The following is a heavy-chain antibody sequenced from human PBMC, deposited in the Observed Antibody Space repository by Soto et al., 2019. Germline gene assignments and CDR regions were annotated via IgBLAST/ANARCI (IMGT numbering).Heavy chain of an antibody. Sequence: EVQLVESGGGLVQPGGSLKLSCAASGFTVSGSAVHWVRQASGKGLEWVGRIRSKTNSYATAYAASVKGRFTIFRDDSKNTAYLQMNSLKTEDTAVYYCTSHLAELSFPRAFDIWGQGTMVTVSS. CDR2: IRSKTNSYAT. CDR1: GFTVSGSA. J-gene: IGHJ3*02. D-gene: IGHD3-16*02. CDR3: TSHLAELSFPRAFDI. V-gene: IGHV3-73*01.